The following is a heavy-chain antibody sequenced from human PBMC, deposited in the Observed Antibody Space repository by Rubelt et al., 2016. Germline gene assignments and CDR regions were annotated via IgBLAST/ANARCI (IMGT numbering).Heavy chain of an antibody. V-gene: IGHV3-74*01. J-gene: IGHJ3*02. CDR2: INSDGSST. D-gene: IGHD1-1*01. CDR1: GLTFSSYG. CDR3: ARVQGRLERRPEGFDI. Sequence: LSCAASGLTFSSYGMHWVRQAPGKGLVWVSRINSDGSSTSYADSVKGRFTISRDNSKNTLYLQMNSLRAEDTAVYYCARVQGRLERRPEGFDIWGQGTMVTVSS.